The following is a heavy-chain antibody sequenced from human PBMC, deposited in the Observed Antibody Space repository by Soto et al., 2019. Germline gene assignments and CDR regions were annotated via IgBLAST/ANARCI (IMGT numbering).Heavy chain of an antibody. D-gene: IGHD3-9*01. CDR3: FFFKAEDGIRDVVSVSAFLLNRSSDL. V-gene: IGHV3-23*01. CDR2: ISGSGGST. J-gene: IGHJ2*01. Sequence: KGLGWVSAISGSGGSTYYADSVKGRFTISRDNSKNTRYLQMNSLRAEDTAVYYFFFFKAEDGIRDVVSVSAFLLNRSSDL.